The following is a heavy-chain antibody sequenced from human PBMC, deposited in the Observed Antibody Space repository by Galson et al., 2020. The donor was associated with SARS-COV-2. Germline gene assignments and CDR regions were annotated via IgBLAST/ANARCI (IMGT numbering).Heavy chain of an antibody. J-gene: IGHJ4*02. CDR1: GYTFTNYG. V-gene: IGHV1-18*01. CDR2: ISGYKSNT. CDR3: ARTDSNVLTGYWGFDY. Sequence: ASVKASCKASGYTFTNYGITWVRQAPGQGLEWMGWISGYKSNTNYSQRLQGRVTMTTDTSTSTAYMELTSLRSDDTAVYYCARTDSNVLTGYWGFDYWGQGTLVAVSS. D-gene: IGHD3-9*01.